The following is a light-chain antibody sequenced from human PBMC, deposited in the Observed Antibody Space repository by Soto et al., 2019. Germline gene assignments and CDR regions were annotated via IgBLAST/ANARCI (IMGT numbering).Light chain of an antibody. J-gene: IGLJ2*01. CDR1: SSDVGGYNY. V-gene: IGLV2-8*01. CDR3: SSYAGSNNVV. Sequence: QSVLTQPPSASGSPGQSVTISCTGTSSDVGGYNYVSWYQQHPGKAPKLMIYEVSKRPSGVPDRFSGSKSGNTASLTVSGLQHEYEAYYYCSSYAGSNNVVFGGGTKLTVL. CDR2: EVS.